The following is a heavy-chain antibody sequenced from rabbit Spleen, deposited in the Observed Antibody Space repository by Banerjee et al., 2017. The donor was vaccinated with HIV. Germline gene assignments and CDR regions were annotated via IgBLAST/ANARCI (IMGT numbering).Heavy chain of an antibody. CDR2: IDPVFGVT. CDR3: VREVAARFSL. J-gene: IGHJ4*01. Sequence: QEQVVESGGGLAQPVGSLKLSCKASGFDFSGYGVSWVRQVPGKGLEWIGYIDPVFGVTYYATWVNGRFTISRDNARNTLFLQLNSLTAADTATYFCVREVAARFSLWGQGTLAPS. D-gene: IGHD4-1*01. CDR1: GFDFSGYG. V-gene: IGHV1S47*01.